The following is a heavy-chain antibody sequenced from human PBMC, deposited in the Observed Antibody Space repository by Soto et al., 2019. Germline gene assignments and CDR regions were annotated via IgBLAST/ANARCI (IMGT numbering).Heavy chain of an antibody. V-gene: IGHV3-7*05. Sequence: ESGGGVVQPGGSLRLSCAASGFTFSRNWMTWVRQAPGKGLEWVANIKEDGSEKYYVDSVKGRFTISRDNARNSVHLQMNSLRDEDTAVYYCARSVGATPGDDWGQGTLVTVSS. CDR3: ARSVGATPGDD. D-gene: IGHD2-15*01. CDR1: GFTFSRNW. J-gene: IGHJ4*02. CDR2: IKEDGSEK.